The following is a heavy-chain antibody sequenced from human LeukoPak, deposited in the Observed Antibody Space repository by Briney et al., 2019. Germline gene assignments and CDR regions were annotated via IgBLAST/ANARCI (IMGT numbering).Heavy chain of an antibody. CDR2: IYYSGST. CDR1: GGSISSSNYY. CDR3: ARHLGYSSSWYYFDY. D-gene: IGHD6-13*01. V-gene: IGHV4-39*01. Sequence: PSETLSLTCTVSGGSISSSNYYWGWIRQPPGKGLEWIGSIYYSGSTYYNPSLKSRVTISVDTSKKQLSLKLSSVTAADTAVYYCARHLGYSSSWYYFDYWGQGTLVTVSS. J-gene: IGHJ4*02.